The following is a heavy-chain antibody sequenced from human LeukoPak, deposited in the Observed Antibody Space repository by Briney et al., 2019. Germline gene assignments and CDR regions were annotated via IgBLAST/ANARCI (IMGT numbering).Heavy chain of an antibody. CDR2: ISSSSSYI. CDR3: ARSDSSGYYYSPGGY. Sequence: GGSLRLSCAASGFTFSSYSMNWVRQAPGKGLEWVSSISSSSSYIYYADSVKGRFTISRDNAKNSLYLQMNSLRAEDTAVYYCARSDSSGYYYSPGGYWGQGTLVTVSS. V-gene: IGHV3-21*01. D-gene: IGHD3-22*01. CDR1: GFTFSSYS. J-gene: IGHJ4*02.